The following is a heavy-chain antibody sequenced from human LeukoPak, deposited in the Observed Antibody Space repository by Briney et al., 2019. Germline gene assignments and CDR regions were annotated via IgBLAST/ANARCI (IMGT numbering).Heavy chain of an antibody. Sequence: GGSLRLSCAASGFTFYDYAMHWVRHAPGKGLEWVSGISWNSGSIGYADSVKGRFTISRDNAKNSLYLQMNSLRAEDTALYYCAKSEYYDILTGYGYYYGMDVWGQGTTVTVSS. J-gene: IGHJ6*02. CDR1: GFTFYDYA. V-gene: IGHV3-9*01. CDR2: ISWNSGSI. D-gene: IGHD3-9*01. CDR3: AKSEYYDILTGYGYYYGMDV.